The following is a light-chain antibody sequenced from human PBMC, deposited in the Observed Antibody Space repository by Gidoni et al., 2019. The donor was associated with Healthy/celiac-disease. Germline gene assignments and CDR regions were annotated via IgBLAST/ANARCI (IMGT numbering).Light chain of an antibody. J-gene: IGKJ2*01. Sequence: EIVLTQSPATLSLSPGERATLSCRASQSVSSYLAWYQQKPGQAPRLLIYDASNRATGIPARFSGSGSGTDFTLTISSLEPEEFAVYYCQQRSNWPLYTFXXXTKLEIK. CDR1: QSVSSY. V-gene: IGKV3-11*01. CDR2: DAS. CDR3: QQRSNWPLYT.